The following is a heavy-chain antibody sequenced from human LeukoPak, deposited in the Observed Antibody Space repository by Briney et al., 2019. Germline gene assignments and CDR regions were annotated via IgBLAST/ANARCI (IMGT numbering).Heavy chain of an antibody. V-gene: IGHV4-4*02. CDR1: GGSVINTNW. J-gene: IGHJ4*02. CDR3: AREGGFYRPLDY. D-gene: IGHD3-3*01. CDR2: VHLDGRT. Sequence: PSGTLSLTCGVSGGSVINTNWWTWVRQPPGKGLEWIGEVHLDGRTNYNPSLESRLTMSVDVSENQVSLKLTSVTVADTAVYYCAREGGFYRPLDYSGQGTLVTVSS.